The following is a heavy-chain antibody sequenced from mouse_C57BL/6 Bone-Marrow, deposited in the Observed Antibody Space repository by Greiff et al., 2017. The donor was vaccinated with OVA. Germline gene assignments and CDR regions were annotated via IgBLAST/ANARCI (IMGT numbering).Heavy chain of an antibody. CDR2: IYPGDGDT. CDR3: ARRGVFDY. CDR1: GYAFSSSW. Sequence: VKLQQSGPELVKPGASVKISCKASGYAFSSSWMNWVKQRPGKGLEWIGRIYPGDGDTNYNGKFKGKATLTADKSSSTAYMQLSSLTSEDSAVYFCARRGVFDYWGQGTTLTVSS. V-gene: IGHV1-82*01. J-gene: IGHJ2*01.